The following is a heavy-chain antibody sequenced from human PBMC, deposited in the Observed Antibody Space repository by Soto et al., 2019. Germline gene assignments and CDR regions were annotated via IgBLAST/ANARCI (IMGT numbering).Heavy chain of an antibody. CDR2: ISSSSSYI. V-gene: IGHV3-21*01. Sequence: PGGSLRLSCAASGFTFSSYSMNWVRQAPGKGLEWVSSISSSSSYIYYADSVKGRFTISRDNAKNSLYLQMNSLRAEDTAVYYCARDLGSAEPFTVTTFRYYYGMDVWAQGTTDTGSS. CDR3: ARDLGSAEPFTVTTFRYYYGMDV. CDR1: GFTFSSYS. D-gene: IGHD4-17*01. J-gene: IGHJ6*02.